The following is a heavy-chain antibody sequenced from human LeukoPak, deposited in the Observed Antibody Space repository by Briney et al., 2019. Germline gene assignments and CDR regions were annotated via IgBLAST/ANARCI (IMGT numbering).Heavy chain of an antibody. CDR3: ARADYYDSSGYYPLFDY. D-gene: IGHD3-22*01. Sequence: SQTLSLICAISGDSVSSNSAAWNWIKQSPSRGLEWLGRTYYRSKWYNDYAVSVKSRITINPDTSKNQFSLQLNSVTPEDTAVYYCARADYYDSSGYYPLFDYWGQGTLVTVSS. CDR2: TYYRSKWYN. J-gene: IGHJ4*02. V-gene: IGHV6-1*01. CDR1: GDSVSSNSAA.